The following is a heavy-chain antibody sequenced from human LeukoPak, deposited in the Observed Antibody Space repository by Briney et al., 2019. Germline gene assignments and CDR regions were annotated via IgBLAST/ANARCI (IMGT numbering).Heavy chain of an antibody. J-gene: IGHJ4*02. CDR2: IYYSGST. D-gene: IGHD3-22*01. CDR3: ARGYYDSIQPLDY. V-gene: IGHV4-30-4*01. Sequence: SETLSLTCTVSGGSISSGDYYWSWIRQPPGKGLEWIGYIYYSGSTYYIPSLKSRVTISVDTSKNQFSLKLSSVTAADTAVYYCARGYYDSIQPLDYWGQGTLVTVSS. CDR1: GGSISSGDYY.